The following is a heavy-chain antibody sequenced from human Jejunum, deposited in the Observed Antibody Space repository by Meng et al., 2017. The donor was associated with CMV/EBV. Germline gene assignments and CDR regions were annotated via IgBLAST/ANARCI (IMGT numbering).Heavy chain of an antibody. D-gene: IGHD2/OR15-2a*01. CDR1: GYTFTGYY. CDR3: ARGVRMGSTREYSFDF. J-gene: IGHJ4*02. CDR2: SNPKSGGT. V-gene: IGHV1-2*02. Sequence: QVQLVQSVAEVKTLGXLVPVSCKASGYTFTGYYLHWVRQVPGQGLEWMGWSNPKSGGTKFAQNFQGRVSMTRDTSINTAFMELSRLRSDDTAVYFCARGVRMGSTREYSFDFWGQGTLVTVSS.